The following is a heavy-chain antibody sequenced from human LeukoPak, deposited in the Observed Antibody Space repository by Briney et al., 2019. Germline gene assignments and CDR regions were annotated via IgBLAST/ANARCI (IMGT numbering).Heavy chain of an antibody. Sequence: ASVKVSCKASGYTFTSYDINWVRQAAGQGLEWMGWMNPNSGNTGYAQKFQGRVTMTRNTSISTAFMELSSLRSEDTAVYYCARSRRARPKDYWGQGTLVTVSS. CDR1: GYTFTSYD. D-gene: IGHD6-6*01. CDR3: ARSRRARPKDY. V-gene: IGHV1-8*01. CDR2: MNPNSGNT. J-gene: IGHJ4*02.